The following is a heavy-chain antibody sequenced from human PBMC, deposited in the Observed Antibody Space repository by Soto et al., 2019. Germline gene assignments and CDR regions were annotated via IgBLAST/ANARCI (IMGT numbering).Heavy chain of an antibody. CDR1: GYSFTSYA. CDR3: ASPARNYDFWSGYSFDI. D-gene: IGHD3-3*01. V-gene: IGHV1-8*02. J-gene: IGHJ3*02. CDR2: MNPNSGNT. Sequence: ASVKVSCKASGYSFTSYAIHWMRQATGQGLEWMGWMNPNSGNTGYAQKFQGRVTMTRNTSISTAYMELSSLRSEDTAVYYCASPARNYDFWSGYSFDIWGQGTMVTVSS.